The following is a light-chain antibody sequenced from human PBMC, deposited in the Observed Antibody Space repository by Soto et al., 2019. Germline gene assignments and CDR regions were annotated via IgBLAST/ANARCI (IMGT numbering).Light chain of an antibody. CDR1: QSVTNNY. V-gene: IGKV3-20*01. J-gene: IGKJ2*01. CDR3: QQYGISPLMYT. Sequence: EIVLMQYPGTLSLSPGERATRSCRASQSVTNNYLAWYQQKPGQAPRLLIYGASSRATGVPDRFSGSGSGTDFTLTITRLEPEDFAVYYCQQYGISPLMYTFGQGNKL. CDR2: GAS.